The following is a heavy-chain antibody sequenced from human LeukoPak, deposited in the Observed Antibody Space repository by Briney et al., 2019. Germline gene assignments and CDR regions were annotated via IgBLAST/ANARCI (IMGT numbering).Heavy chain of an antibody. V-gene: IGHV3-23*01. D-gene: IGHD5-18*01. Sequence: PGGSLRVSCAASGFNFNRYAMNWVRQAPGKGLEWVSAISGSGDNIYYADSVKGRFTISRDNSKNTLYLQMNSLRAEDTAVYYCAKKGIQLWSFDYWGQGTLVTVSS. J-gene: IGHJ4*02. CDR2: ISGSGDNI. CDR3: AKKGIQLWSFDY. CDR1: GFNFNRYA.